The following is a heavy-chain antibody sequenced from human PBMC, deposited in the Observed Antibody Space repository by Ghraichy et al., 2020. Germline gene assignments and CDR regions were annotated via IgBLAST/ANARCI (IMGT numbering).Heavy chain of an antibody. V-gene: IGHV4-4*07. D-gene: IGHD3-16*01. CDR3: AGDDLVGGGGRNWFHP. Sequence: SETLSLTCTVSGDSFTTSYWTWIRQPAGKGLEWIGRISASGSTYQNPSLRSRISMSVATSKNTFSLRLTSVTAADTAVYYCAGDDLVGGGGRNWFHPWGQGRLVTVSS. CDR2: ISASGST. CDR1: GDSFTTSY. J-gene: IGHJ5*02.